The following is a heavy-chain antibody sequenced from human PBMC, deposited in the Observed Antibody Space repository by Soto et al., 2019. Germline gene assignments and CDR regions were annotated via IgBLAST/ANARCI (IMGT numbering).Heavy chain of an antibody. CDR3: ANVPWITFGGTTWL. CDR2: TYYRSKWYY. J-gene: IGHJ4*02. V-gene: IGHV6-1*01. CDR1: GDSVSDNGTA. D-gene: IGHD3-16*01. Sequence: SQTLSLTCAISGDSVSDNGTAWNWFRQSPSRGLEWLGRTYYRSKWYYDYAVSVKSRITINPDTSRNLFSLHLNSVTPEDTAVYYCANVPWITFGGTTWLWGQGTLVTVSS.